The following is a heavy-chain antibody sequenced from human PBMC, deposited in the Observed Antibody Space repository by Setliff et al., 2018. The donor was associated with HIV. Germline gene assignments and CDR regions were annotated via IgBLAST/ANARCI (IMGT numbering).Heavy chain of an antibody. Sequence: GGSLRLSCAASGFTFNSYSMNWVRQAPGKGLEWVSSISSSSDYIYYADLLKGRFTISRDNAKNSLYLQMNSLRVDDTAVYYCARVPAAIDYWGQGTLVTVSS. CDR1: GFTFNSYS. J-gene: IGHJ4*02. D-gene: IGHD2-15*01. CDR2: ISSSSDYI. CDR3: ARVPAAIDY. V-gene: IGHV3-21*01.